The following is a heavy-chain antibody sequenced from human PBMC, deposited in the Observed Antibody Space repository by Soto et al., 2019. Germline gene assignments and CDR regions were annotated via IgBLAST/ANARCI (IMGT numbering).Heavy chain of an antibody. V-gene: IGHV3-33*01. D-gene: IGHD2-21*02. J-gene: IGHJ3*02. CDR1: GFSFSSYG. CDR2: IWHDGSNK. Sequence: GGSLRLSCTASGFSFSSYGMHWARQAPGKGPEWVAVIWHDGSNKYYADSVRGRFTISRDNSKNTLYMQMNNLRAEDTAVYYCARGDRGAFVIWGQGTMVTVSS. CDR3: ARGDRGAFVI.